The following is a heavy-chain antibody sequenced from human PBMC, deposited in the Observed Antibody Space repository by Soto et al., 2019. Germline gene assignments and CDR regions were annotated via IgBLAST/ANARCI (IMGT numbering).Heavy chain of an antibody. D-gene: IGHD2-2*01. V-gene: IGHV3-30*18. Sequence: QVQLVESGGGVVQPGRSLRLSCAASGFTFSSYGMHWVRQAPGKGLEWVAVISYDGSNKYYADSARGRFTISRDNSKNTLYLQMNSMRAEDMAVYHCAKVHCRSTSCYPQYYYYYGMDVWGQGTTVTVSS. CDR2: ISYDGSNK. CDR1: GFTFSSYG. J-gene: IGHJ6*02. CDR3: AKVHCRSTSCYPQYYYYYGMDV.